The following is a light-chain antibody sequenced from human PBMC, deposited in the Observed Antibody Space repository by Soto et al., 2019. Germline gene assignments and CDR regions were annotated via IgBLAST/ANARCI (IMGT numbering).Light chain of an antibody. V-gene: IGKV3-15*01. CDR2: GAS. Sequence: VMTLDAATLSGSTGEIATISWSASQSVSSNLAWYQQKPGQAPRLLIYGASTRATGIPARFSGSGSGTEFTLTISSLQSEYFAVYYCQQYNNWPPLTLGGGTKVEIK. J-gene: IGKJ4*01. CDR3: QQYNNWPPLT. CDR1: QSVSSN.